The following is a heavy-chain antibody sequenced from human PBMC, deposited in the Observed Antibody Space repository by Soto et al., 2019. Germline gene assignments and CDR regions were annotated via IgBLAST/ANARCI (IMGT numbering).Heavy chain of an antibody. CDR3: ARGRIQLWNYYYYYMDV. CDR1: GGSFSGYY. Sequence: SETLSLTCAVYGGSFSGYYWSWIRQPPGKGLEWIGEINHSGSTNYNPSLKSRVTISVDTSKNQFSLKLSSVTAADTAVYYCARGRIQLWNYYYYYMDVWGKGTTVTVSS. V-gene: IGHV4-34*01. J-gene: IGHJ6*03. CDR2: INHSGST. D-gene: IGHD5-18*01.